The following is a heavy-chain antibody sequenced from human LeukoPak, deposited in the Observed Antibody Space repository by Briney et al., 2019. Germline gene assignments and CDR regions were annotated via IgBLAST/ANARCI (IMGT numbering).Heavy chain of an antibody. CDR1: GFTFSTYW. V-gene: IGHV3-74*01. D-gene: IGHD6-13*01. CDR2: INSDGSRT. J-gene: IGHJ4*02. Sequence: PGGSLRLSCAASGFTFSTYWMHWVRQAPGKGLVWVSRINSDGSRTTYADSVKGRFTISRDNAKNTLYLQMNSLRAEDTAVYYCARGHPGIAAAGPFEYWGQGTLVTVSS. CDR3: ARGHPGIAAAGPFEY.